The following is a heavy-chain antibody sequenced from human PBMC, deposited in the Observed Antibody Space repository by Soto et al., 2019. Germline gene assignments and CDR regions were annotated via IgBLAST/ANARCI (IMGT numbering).Heavy chain of an antibody. D-gene: IGHD3-22*01. CDR2: IDAGNGNT. CDR3: ASGTMIVDRLFSFDY. CDR1: GYTFTRNA. V-gene: IGHV1-3*01. Sequence: ASVKVSCKASGYTFTRNAIHWVRQAPGQRLEWIGKIDAGNGNTKYSQKFQGRVTITRDTSASAAYMELSTLGSEDTSIYYCASGTMIVDRLFSFDYWAQGTLVTVSS. J-gene: IGHJ4*02.